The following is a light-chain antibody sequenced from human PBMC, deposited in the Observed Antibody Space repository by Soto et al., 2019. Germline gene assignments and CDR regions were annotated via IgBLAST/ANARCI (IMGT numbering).Light chain of an antibody. CDR3: QQYDSSPRT. J-gene: IGKJ1*01. V-gene: IGKV3-15*01. CDR2: DAS. Sequence: EIVMTQSPVTLSVSPGERATLSCRASQSVSSFLAWYQQKPGQAPRLLIYDASTRATGIPARFSGSGSGTELALTISGLQSEDFAVYYCQQYDSSPRTFGQGTKVEIK. CDR1: QSVSSF.